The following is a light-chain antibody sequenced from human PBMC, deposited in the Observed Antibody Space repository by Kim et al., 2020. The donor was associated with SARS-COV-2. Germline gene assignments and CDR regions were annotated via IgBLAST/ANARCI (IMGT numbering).Light chain of an antibody. V-gene: IGLV3-1*01. CDR2: EDY. CDR3: QAVDSNTVV. CDR1: KLGDKF. Sequence: SGSPGQTAPITCSEEKLGDKFAGCYQQKPGQPPVVVIYEDYKRTSGIPERFSGSNSGDTAILTISGTKSMDEATYSCQAVDSNTVVFGGGTQLTVL. J-gene: IGLJ3*02.